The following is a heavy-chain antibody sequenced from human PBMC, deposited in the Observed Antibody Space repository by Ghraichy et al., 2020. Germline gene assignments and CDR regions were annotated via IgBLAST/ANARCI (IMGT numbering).Heavy chain of an antibody. V-gene: IGHV4-39*01. CDR3: ARQLRFLEWLLSGGRGMDV. CDR2: IYYSGST. J-gene: IGHJ6*02. D-gene: IGHD3-3*01. CDR1: GGSISSSSYY. Sequence: SETLSLTCTVSGGSISSSSYYWGWIRQPPGKGLEWIGSIYYSGSTYYNPSLKSRVTISVDTSKNQFSLKLSSVTAADTAVYYCARQLRFLEWLLSGGRGMDVWGQGTTVTVSS.